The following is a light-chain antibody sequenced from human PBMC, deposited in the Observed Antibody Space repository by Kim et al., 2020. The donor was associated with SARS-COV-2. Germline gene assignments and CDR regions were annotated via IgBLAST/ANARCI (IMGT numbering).Light chain of an antibody. CDR3: QQYNNWPQT. CDR1: QSISTT. Sequence: VSPGERAPRSCRASQSISTTLAWYQQKPGQAPRLLMYGASTRAAGIPARFSGSGSGTEFTLSISSLRSEDFAVYYCQQYNNWPQTFGQGTKVDIK. J-gene: IGKJ1*01. V-gene: IGKV3-15*01. CDR2: GAS.